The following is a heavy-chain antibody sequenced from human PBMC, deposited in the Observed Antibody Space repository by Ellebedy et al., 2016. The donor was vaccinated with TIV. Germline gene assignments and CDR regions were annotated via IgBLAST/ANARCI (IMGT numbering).Heavy chain of an antibody. CDR2: INPNTGGT. CDR3: AREIAAVGRDY. D-gene: IGHD6-25*01. CDR1: GYSFIRYY. J-gene: IGHJ4*02. V-gene: IGHV1-2*02. Sequence: AASVKVSCKASGYSFIRYYIHWVRQAPGQGLAWMGWINPNTGGTNYAQKFQGRVTLTRDTSITTAYMELSRLRSDDTALYLSAREIAAVGRDYWGQGALITVSS.